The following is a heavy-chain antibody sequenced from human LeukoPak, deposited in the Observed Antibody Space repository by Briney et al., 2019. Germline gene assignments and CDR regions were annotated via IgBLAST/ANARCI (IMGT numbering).Heavy chain of an antibody. Sequence: PGGSLRLSCAASGFTFSSYGMHWVRQAPGKGLEWVSVIYSGGSTYYADSVKGRFTISRDNSKNTLYLQMNSLRAEDTAVYYCAREGWEPVPYYYYGMDVWGQGTTVTVSS. CDR3: AREGWEPVPYYYYGMDV. CDR1: GFTFSSYG. D-gene: IGHD1-26*01. J-gene: IGHJ6*02. CDR2: IYSGGST. V-gene: IGHV3-53*01.